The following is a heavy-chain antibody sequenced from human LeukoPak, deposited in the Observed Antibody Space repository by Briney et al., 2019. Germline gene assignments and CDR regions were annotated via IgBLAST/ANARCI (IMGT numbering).Heavy chain of an antibody. Sequence: ASVKVSCKVSRYTLTELSMHWVRQAPGKGLEWMGGFDPEDGETIYAQKFQGRVTMTEDTSTDTAYMELSSLRSEDTAVYYCASIPDYYDSSGVDYWGQGTLVTVSS. V-gene: IGHV1-24*01. CDR2: FDPEDGET. D-gene: IGHD3-22*01. CDR1: RYTLTELS. J-gene: IGHJ4*02. CDR3: ASIPDYYDSSGVDY.